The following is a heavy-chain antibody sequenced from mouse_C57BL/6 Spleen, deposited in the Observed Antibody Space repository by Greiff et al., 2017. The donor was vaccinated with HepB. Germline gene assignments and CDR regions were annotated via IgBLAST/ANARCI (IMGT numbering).Heavy chain of an antibody. J-gene: IGHJ3*01. CDR1: GYTFTSYW. CDR3: ARDYGSSPPGFAY. V-gene: IGHV1-55*01. CDR2: IYPGSGST. Sequence: QVQLQQPGAELVKPGASVKMSCKASGYTFTSYWITWVKQRPGQGLEWIGDIYPGSGSTNYNEKFKSKATLTVDTSSSTAYMQLSSLTSEDSAVYYCARDYGSSPPGFAYWGQGTLVTVSA. D-gene: IGHD1-1*01.